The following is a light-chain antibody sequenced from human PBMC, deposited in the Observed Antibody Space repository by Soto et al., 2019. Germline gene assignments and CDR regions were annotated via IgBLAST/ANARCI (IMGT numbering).Light chain of an antibody. CDR3: QQRSNWPPIFT. V-gene: IGKV3-15*01. Sequence: EVLLTQSPATLSVSPGEGATLSCRASQSVSSNLAWYQQKPGQAPRLLIYGASTRATGVPARFSGRGSGTEFTLTISSLEPEDFAVYYCQQRSNWPPIFTFGPGTKVDIK. CDR2: GAS. CDR1: QSVSSN. J-gene: IGKJ3*01.